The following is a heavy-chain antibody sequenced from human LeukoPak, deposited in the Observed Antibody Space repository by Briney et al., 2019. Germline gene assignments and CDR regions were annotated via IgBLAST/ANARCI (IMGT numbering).Heavy chain of an antibody. CDR2: INHSGST. Sequence: SETLSLTCAVYGGSFSVYYWSWIRQPPGKGLESIGEINHSGSTNYNPSLKSRVTISVDTSKNQFSLKLSSVTAADTAVYYCAREVISSGYYSFDYWGQGTLVTVSS. J-gene: IGHJ4*02. V-gene: IGHV4-34*01. CDR3: AREVISSGYYSFDY. CDR1: GGSFSVYY. D-gene: IGHD3-22*01.